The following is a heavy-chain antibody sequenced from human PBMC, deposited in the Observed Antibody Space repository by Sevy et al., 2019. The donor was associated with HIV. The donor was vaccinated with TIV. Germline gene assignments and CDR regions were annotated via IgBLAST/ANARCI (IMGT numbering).Heavy chain of an antibody. J-gene: IGHJ4*02. CDR2: IYFTGNT. D-gene: IGHD1-1*01. V-gene: IGHV4-59*01. CDR3: ARDSTTRPRVLDY. CDR1: GGSISSYF. Sequence: SETLALTCSVSGGSISSYFWTWVRQSPGNGLEWIGNIYFTGNTDYSPSLKSRVTLSLDTSKSQFSLTLKSVTAADTAIYFCARDSTTRPRVLDYWGQGPLLTVSS.